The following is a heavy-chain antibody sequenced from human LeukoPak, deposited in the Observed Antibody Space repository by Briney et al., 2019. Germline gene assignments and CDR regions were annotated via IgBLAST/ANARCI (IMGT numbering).Heavy chain of an antibody. CDR2: IYFSGTT. J-gene: IGHJ6*02. Sequence: SETLSLTCTVSGGSIGNYYWSWLRQPPGKGLEWIGYIYFSGTTNINPSLKSRVTISVDMSKNQFSLKLTSVTAADTAVYYCAREDPQTTVPEGLDVWGQGTTVTVSS. CDR3: AREDPQTTVPEGLDV. V-gene: IGHV4-59*01. CDR1: GGSIGNYY. D-gene: IGHD4-17*01.